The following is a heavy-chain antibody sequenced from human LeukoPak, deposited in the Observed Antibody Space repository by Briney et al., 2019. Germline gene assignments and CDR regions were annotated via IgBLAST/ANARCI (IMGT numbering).Heavy chain of an antibody. V-gene: IGHV3-23*01. Sequence: PGGSLRLSCAASGFTFSSYAMSWVRQAPGKGLEWVSAISGSGGSTYYADSVKGRFTISRDNSKNTLYLQMNSLRAEDTAVYYCAQGQRYFDWLLYSDAFDIWGQGTMVTVSS. CDR1: GFTFSSYA. D-gene: IGHD3-9*01. J-gene: IGHJ3*02. CDR2: ISGSGGST. CDR3: AQGQRYFDWLLYSDAFDI.